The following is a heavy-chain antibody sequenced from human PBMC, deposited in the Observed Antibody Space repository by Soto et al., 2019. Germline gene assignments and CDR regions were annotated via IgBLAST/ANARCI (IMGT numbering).Heavy chain of an antibody. V-gene: IGHV3-21*01. Sequence: PGGSLRLSCAASGFTFSSYSMNWVRQAPGKGLEWVSSISSSSSYIYYADSVKGRFTISRDIPKNSLYLQMNSLRAGDTAVYYCARDYDILTGYFGGPEYFQHWGQGTLVTVSS. J-gene: IGHJ1*01. CDR2: ISSSSSYI. CDR1: GFTFSSYS. D-gene: IGHD3-9*01. CDR3: ARDYDILTGYFGGPEYFQH.